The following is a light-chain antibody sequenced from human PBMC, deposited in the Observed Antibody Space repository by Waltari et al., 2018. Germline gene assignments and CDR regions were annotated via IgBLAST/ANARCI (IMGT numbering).Light chain of an antibody. V-gene: IGKV1-5*03. CDR2: KAS. CDR1: QSISSW. Sequence: IQMTQSPSTLSASVGDRVTITSRASQSISSWLAWYQQKQGKAPKLLIYKASSVESGVPSRFSGSGSGTEFTLTISSLQPDDFATYYCQQYNSYPWTFGQGTKVEIK. J-gene: IGKJ1*01. CDR3: QQYNSYPWT.